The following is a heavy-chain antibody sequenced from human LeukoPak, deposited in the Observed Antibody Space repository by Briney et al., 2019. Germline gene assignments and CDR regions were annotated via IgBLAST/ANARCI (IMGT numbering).Heavy chain of an antibody. CDR2: ISSSGSTI. CDR1: GGSISSYY. J-gene: IGHJ4*02. D-gene: IGHD2-2*01. V-gene: IGHV3-11*04. Sequence: KPSETLSLTCTVSGGSISSYYWSWIRQAPGKGLEWVSYISSSGSTIYYADSVKGRFTISRDNAKNSLYLQMNSLRAEDTAVYYCAREGDQLLYYFDYWGQGTLVTVSS. CDR3: AREGDQLLYYFDY.